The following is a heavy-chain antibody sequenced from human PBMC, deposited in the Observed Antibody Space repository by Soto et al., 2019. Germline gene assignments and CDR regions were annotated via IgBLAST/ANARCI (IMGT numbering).Heavy chain of an antibody. CDR2: IYPGDSDT. CDR3: ARHPAYGAYEAAAFDI. D-gene: IGHD4-17*01. J-gene: IGHJ3*02. Sequence: PGESLKISCKGSGYSFTSYWIGWVRQMPGKGLEWMGIIYPGDSDTRYSPSFQGQVTISADKSISTAYLQWSSLKASDTAMYYCARHPAYGAYEAAAFDIWGQGPMVTVSS. CDR1: GYSFTSYW. V-gene: IGHV5-51*01.